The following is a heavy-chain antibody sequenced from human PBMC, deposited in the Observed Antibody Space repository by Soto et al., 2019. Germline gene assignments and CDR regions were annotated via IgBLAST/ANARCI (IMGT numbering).Heavy chain of an antibody. Sequence: GASVKVSCKASGYTFTSYGISWVRQAPGQGLEWMGWISAYNGNTNYAQKLQGRVTMTTDTSTSTAYMELRSLRSDDTAVYYCARELQYSSSSIPWFDPWGQGTLVTASS. V-gene: IGHV1-18*01. CDR2: ISAYNGNT. CDR1: GYTFTSYG. J-gene: IGHJ5*02. CDR3: ARELQYSSSSIPWFDP. D-gene: IGHD6-6*01.